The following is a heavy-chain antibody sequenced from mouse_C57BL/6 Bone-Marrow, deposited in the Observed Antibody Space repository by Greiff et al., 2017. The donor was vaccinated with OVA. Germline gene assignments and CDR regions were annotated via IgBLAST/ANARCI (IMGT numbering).Heavy chain of an antibody. J-gene: IGHJ2*01. CDR1: GYTFTSYW. CDR3: ARRHYYGSSPYYFDY. V-gene: IGHV1-53*01. Sequence: QVKLQQPGTELVKPGASVKLSCKASGYTFTSYWMHWVKQRPGQALEWIGNINPSNGGTNYNEKFKSKATLTVDKSSSTAYMQLSSLTSEDSAVYYCARRHYYGSSPYYFDYWGQGTTLTVSS. D-gene: IGHD1-1*01. CDR2: INPSNGGT.